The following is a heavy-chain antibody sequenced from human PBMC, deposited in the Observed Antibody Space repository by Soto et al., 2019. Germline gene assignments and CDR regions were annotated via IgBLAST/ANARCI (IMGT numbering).Heavy chain of an antibody. D-gene: IGHD1-1*01. Sequence: QITLKESGPTVVKPTQTLTLTCTVSGFSLSTSGVGVGWIRQPPGKALEWLALIYWDYNKRYSPSLKSRLTNTKDTSKYQVVLTMTHMDPVDTGTYYCAHSYPTSPPGTMDVWGQGPTVSVSS. CDR1: GFSLSTSGVG. V-gene: IGHV2-5*02. CDR3: AHSYPTSPPGTMDV. J-gene: IGHJ6*02. CDR2: IYWDYNK.